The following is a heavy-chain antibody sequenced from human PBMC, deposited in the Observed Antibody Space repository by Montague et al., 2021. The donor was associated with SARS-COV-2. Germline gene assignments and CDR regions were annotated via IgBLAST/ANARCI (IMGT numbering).Heavy chain of an antibody. CDR2: INHGGST. D-gene: IGHD3-10*01. CDR3: ARLRDGVVPSPILGVGPFYSYYYMDV. J-gene: IGHJ6*03. CDR1: GSSFSGYY. V-gene: IGHV4-34*01. Sequence: SETLSLTCAVHGSSFSGYYWNWIRQSPGKGLEWIGEINHGGSTKFSPSLKGQLTISTDTSKNQFSLKLTSVAAADTAVYYCARLRDGVVPSPILGVGPFYSYYYMDVWGRGTPVTVPS.